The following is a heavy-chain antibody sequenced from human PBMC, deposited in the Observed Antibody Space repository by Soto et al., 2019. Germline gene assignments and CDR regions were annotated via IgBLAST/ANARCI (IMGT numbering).Heavy chain of an antibody. D-gene: IGHD4-17*01. CDR2: INHSGST. CDR1: GGSFSGYY. Sequence: QVQLQQWGAGLLKPSETLSLTCAVYGGSFSGYYWSWIRQPPGKGLEWIGEINHSGSTNYNPSLKSRVTISVDTSKHQFSLKLSSVTAADTAVYYCASGVYGDYDYFYWYFDLWGRGTLVTVSS. J-gene: IGHJ2*01. V-gene: IGHV4-34*01. CDR3: ASGVYGDYDYFYWYFDL.